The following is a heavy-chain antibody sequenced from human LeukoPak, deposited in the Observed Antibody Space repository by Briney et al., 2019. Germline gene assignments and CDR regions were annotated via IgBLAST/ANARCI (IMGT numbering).Heavy chain of an antibody. D-gene: IGHD2-2*02. CDR2: IYHSGST. J-gene: IGHJ6*02. V-gene: IGHV4-31*03. CDR3: ARGSGYCSSTSCYTRIYGMDV. Sequence: SETLSLTCTVSGGSISSGGYYWSWIRQHPGKGLEWIGYIYHSGSTYYNPSLKSRVTISVDTSKNQFSLKLSSVTAADTAVYYCARGSGYCSSTSCYTRIYGMDVWGQGTTVTVSS. CDR1: GGSISSGGYY.